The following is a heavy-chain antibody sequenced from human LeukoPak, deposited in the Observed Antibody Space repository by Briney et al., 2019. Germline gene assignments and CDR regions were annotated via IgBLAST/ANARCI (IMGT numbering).Heavy chain of an antibody. CDR3: ASLDYYDSSGYYYEAFDI. CDR2: IIPILGIA. CDR1: GGTFSSYA. V-gene: IGHV1-69*04. D-gene: IGHD3-22*01. J-gene: IGHJ3*02. Sequence: SVKVSCKASGGTFSSYAISWVRQAPGQGLEWMGRIIPILGIANYAQKFQGRVTITADKSTSTAYMELSSLRSEDTAVYYCASLDYYDSSGYYYEAFDIWGQGTMVTVSS.